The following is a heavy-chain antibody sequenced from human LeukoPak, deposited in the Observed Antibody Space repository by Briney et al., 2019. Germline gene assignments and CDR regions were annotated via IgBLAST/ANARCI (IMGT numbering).Heavy chain of an antibody. CDR2: IYTTAT. CDR1: GASLTNIIYY. D-gene: IGHD1-14*01. J-gene: IGHJ4*02. CDR3: VRGQYNLANY. V-gene: IGHV4-39*01. Sequence: SETLSLTCAVSGASLTNIIYYWGWIRQPPGKGLEWIGNIYTTATSYNPSLESRVTMSVDTSKSQFSLKLTSVTAADTAIYYCVRGQYNLANYWGQGTLVTVSS.